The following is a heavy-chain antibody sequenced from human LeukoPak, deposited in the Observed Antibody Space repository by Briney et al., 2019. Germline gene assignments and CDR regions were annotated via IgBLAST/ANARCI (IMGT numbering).Heavy chain of an antibody. CDR1: GGSISSYY. J-gene: IGHJ4*02. D-gene: IGHD6-19*01. Sequence: SETLSLTCTVSGGSISSYYWSWFRQPPGKGLQWIGYIYYTGSTNYNPSLKSRVTISLDTPKNQFSLKLSSVTAADTAVYYCARYYSSGWTYYFDYWGQGTLVTVSS. CDR3: ARYYSSGWTYYFDY. V-gene: IGHV4-59*01. CDR2: IYYTGST.